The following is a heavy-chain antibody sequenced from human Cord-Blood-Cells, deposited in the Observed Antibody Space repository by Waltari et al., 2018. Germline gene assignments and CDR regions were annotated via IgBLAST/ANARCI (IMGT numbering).Heavy chain of an antibody. V-gene: IGHV3-30*18. Sequence: QVQLVESGGGVVQPGRSLRLSCVASGFTFSSYGMHWVRQAPGKGLEWVAVISYDGSNKYYADSVKGRFTISRDNSKNTLYLQMNSLRAEDTAVYYCAKDPNDYWGQGTLVTVSS. CDR3: AKDPNDY. CDR1: GFTFSSYG. CDR2: ISYDGSNK. J-gene: IGHJ4*02.